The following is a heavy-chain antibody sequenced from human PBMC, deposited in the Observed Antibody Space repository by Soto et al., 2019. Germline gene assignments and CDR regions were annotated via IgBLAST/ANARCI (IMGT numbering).Heavy chain of an antibody. CDR1: GYSFTSYG. D-gene: IGHD3-22*01. CDR2: ISAYSGNT. CDR3: ARNYYDSSGYYPRWFDP. J-gene: IGHJ5*02. Sequence: ASVEVTCKASGYSFTSYGISWVRQAPGQGLEWMGCISAYSGNTNYAQKLQGRVTMTTDTSTSTAYMELRSLRSDDTAVYYCARNYYDSSGYYPRWFDPWGQGTLVTVSS. V-gene: IGHV1-18*01.